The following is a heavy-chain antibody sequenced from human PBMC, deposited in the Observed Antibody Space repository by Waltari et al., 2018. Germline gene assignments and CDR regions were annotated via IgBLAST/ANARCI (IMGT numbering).Heavy chain of an antibody. V-gene: IGHV4-39*07. J-gene: IGHJ5*02. CDR1: GGSISSSSYY. CDR2: IDYSGST. CDR3: ERDQRYKLAGNWFDP. Sequence: QLQLQESGPGLVKPSETLSLTCTVSGGSISSSSYYWGWIRQPPGKGLAWIGSIDYSGSTYHYPSLKSRVTISVAMSKNQFSLKLSSVTAADTAVYYCERDQRYKLAGNWFDPWGQGTLVTVSS. D-gene: IGHD5-18*01.